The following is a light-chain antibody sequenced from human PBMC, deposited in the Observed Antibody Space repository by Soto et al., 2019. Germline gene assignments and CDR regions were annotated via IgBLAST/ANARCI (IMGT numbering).Light chain of an antibody. Sequence: QSVLTQPPSVSGAPGQRVTISCTGSSSNIGAGYDVHWYQQLPGTAPKLLIYGNSNRPSGVPDRFSGSKSDTSASLAITGLQAEDEADYYCQSYDSSLSGPVFGGGTQLTVL. CDR3: QSYDSSLSGPV. CDR1: SSNIGAGYD. J-gene: IGLJ2*01. CDR2: GNS. V-gene: IGLV1-40*01.